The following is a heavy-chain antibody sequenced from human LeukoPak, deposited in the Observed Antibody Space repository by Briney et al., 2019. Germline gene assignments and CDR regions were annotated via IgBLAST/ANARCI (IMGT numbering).Heavy chain of an antibody. J-gene: IGHJ4*02. Sequence: GESLKISCKGSGYSFTSYWIGWVRQMPGKGLEWMGIIYPGDSDTRYSPSFQGQVTISADKSISTAYLQWSSLKASDTAMYYCARRYCSGGSCYIGFDYWGQGTLVTVSS. D-gene: IGHD2-15*01. CDR1: GYSFTSYW. CDR2: IYPGDSDT. CDR3: ARRYCSGGSCYIGFDY. V-gene: IGHV5-51*01.